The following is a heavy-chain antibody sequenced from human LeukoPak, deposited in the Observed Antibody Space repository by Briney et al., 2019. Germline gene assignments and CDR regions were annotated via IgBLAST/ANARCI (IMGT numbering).Heavy chain of an antibody. CDR3: ANPSGEFDWPPIPFDY. D-gene: IGHD3-9*01. Sequence: PGGSLRLSCAASGFTFSSYGMSWVRQAPGKGLGWVSAISGSGGSTYYADSVKGRFTISRDNSKNTLYLQMNSLRAEDTAVYYCANPSGEFDWPPIPFDYWGQGTLVTVSS. CDR2: ISGSGGST. V-gene: IGHV3-23*01. CDR1: GFTFSSYG. J-gene: IGHJ4*02.